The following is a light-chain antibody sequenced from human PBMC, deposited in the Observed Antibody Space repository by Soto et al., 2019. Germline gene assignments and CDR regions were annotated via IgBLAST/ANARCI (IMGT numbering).Light chain of an antibody. V-gene: IGKV1-39*01. J-gene: IGKJ5*01. CDR1: QDISNY. CDR3: QHGCSSAMT. CDR2: DAS. Sequence: ILMTQSPSSFSASVGDRVTITCQASQDISNYLNWYQQKPGKAPKLLIYDASNLQSGVPSRFSGSGSGTDFNLTVNSRQPEDFATSYCQHGCSSAMTFGRGTRLEI.